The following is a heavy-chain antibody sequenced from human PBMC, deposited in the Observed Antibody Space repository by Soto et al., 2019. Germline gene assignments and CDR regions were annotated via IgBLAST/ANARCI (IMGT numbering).Heavy chain of an antibody. V-gene: IGHV1-18*01. CDR2: ISAYNGNT. Sequence: QVQLVQSGAEVKKPGASVKVSCKASGYTFTSYGISWVRQAPGQGLEWMGWISAYNGNTNYAQKLQGRVTMTPDTSTNSAYMELRNLRSDDRAAYYCARVIAAAADFDYWGQGTLVTVSS. CDR3: ARVIAAAADFDY. D-gene: IGHD6-13*01. CDR1: GYTFTSYG. J-gene: IGHJ4*02.